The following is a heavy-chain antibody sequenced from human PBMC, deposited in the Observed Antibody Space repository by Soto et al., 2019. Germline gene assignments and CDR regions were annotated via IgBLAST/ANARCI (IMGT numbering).Heavy chain of an antibody. V-gene: IGHV4-31*03. CDR3: ARVTLVYVTSMDV. J-gene: IGHJ6*02. D-gene: IGHD2-2*01. CDR2: IYDSGRN. Sequence: QVQLQESGTGLVKPSQTLSLTCTVSGCPITTYCCWLRPHPGKGLEWIWYIYDSGRNYYNPSLKSRVTMSLDTSKNQWTLKLTSVTAAYTAVYDSARVTLVYVTSMDVWVQGPTVTVSS. CDR1: GCPITTY.